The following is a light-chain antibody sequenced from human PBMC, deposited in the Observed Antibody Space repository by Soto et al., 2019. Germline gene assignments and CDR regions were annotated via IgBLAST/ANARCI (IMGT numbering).Light chain of an antibody. V-gene: IGLV2-14*03. CDR2: DVS. Sequence: QSALTQPASVSGSPGQSITISCTGTSSDVGGYNYVSWYQQHSGKAPKLMIYDVSNRPSGISNRFSGSKSGNTASLTISGLQAEDEADYYCSSYTSSNTEVFGTGTKVTVL. CDR3: SSYTSSNTEV. J-gene: IGLJ1*01. CDR1: SSDVGGYNY.